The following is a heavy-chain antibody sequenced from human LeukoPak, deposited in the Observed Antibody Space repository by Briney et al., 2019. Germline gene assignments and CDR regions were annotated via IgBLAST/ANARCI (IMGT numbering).Heavy chain of an antibody. CDR1: GGSISSDGYS. CDR3: ARVPDWNDPLFLDY. J-gene: IGHJ4*02. D-gene: IGHD1-1*01. Sequence: KASQTLSLTCAVSGGSISSDGYSWSWIRQPPGKGLEWIGYIYHSGSTYYNPSLKSRVTISVDRSKNQFSLKLSSVTAADTAVYYCARVPDWNDPLFLDYWGQGTLVTVSS. CDR2: IYHSGST. V-gene: IGHV4-30-2*01.